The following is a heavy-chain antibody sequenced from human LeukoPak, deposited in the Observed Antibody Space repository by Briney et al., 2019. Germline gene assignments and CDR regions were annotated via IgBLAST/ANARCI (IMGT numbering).Heavy chain of an antibody. Sequence: GGSLRLSCEGSGFNFGTFSLNWVRQGPGKGLELVASISYSSTFIDYADSVKGRFTISRDNIQNSVYLQMNSLRDDDTAAYFCARGGDGYNSYLDFWGQGTLLTVSS. J-gene: IGHJ4*02. CDR2: ISYSSTFI. V-gene: IGHV3-21*06. CDR3: ARGGDGYNSYLDF. D-gene: IGHD5-24*01. CDR1: GFNFGTFS.